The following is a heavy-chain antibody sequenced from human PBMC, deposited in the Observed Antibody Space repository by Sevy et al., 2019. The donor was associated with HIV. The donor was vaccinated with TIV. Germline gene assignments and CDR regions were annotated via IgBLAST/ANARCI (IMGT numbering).Heavy chain of an antibody. Sequence: SETLSLTCTVSGGSISSYYWSWIRQPPGKGLEWISYLYYSGSTNYYPSLRSRVIMSLDTSTNQFYLKLSSVTVADTAVYYCARGDYDRAGGGWGQWFDSWGQGTLVTVSS. CDR3: ARGDYDRAGGGWGQWFDS. V-gene: IGHV4-59*13. D-gene: IGHD3-22*01. CDR1: GGSISSYY. CDR2: LYYSGST. J-gene: IGHJ5*01.